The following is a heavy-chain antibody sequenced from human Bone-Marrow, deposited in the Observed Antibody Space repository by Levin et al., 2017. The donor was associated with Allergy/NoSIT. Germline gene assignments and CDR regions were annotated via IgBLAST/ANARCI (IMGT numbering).Heavy chain of an antibody. CDR2: ISSSGDYT. Sequence: PGGSLRLSCAASGFIFSDYYMTWIRQVPGKGLDWLSYISSSGDYTTYADSVKGRFTISRDNAKNSLYLELRSLRAEDTAVYYCARVFTSWYDFWGQGTLVTVSS. CDR1: GFIFSDYY. J-gene: IGHJ5*01. D-gene: IGHD2-2*01. V-gene: IGHV3-11*06. CDR3: ARVFTSWYDF.